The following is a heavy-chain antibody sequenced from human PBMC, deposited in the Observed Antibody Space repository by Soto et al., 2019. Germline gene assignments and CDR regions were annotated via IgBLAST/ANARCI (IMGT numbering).Heavy chain of an antibody. Sequence: PSETLSLTCTVSGGSISSGDYYWGWIRQPPGKGREWIGYIYDSGRTYYDPSLKSRVTLSVDTTKTQSSPKLSSVTAADTAVYYFSIVALESSCSYCPSSFDYWGQGTLVTVSS. J-gene: IGHJ4*02. V-gene: IGHV4-30-4*01. CDR2: IYDSGRT. CDR1: GGSISSGDYY. CDR3: SIVALESSCSYCPSSFDY. D-gene: IGHD3-22*01.